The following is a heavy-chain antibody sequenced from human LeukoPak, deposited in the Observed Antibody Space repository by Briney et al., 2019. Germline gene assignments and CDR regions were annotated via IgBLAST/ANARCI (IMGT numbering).Heavy chain of an antibody. Sequence: GGSLRLSCAASGFTFRTYGMHWVRQAPGKGLDWVTFIRYDGSNKYYADSAKGRFTISRDNSKNTLYLQMTSLRAEDTAVYYCAKGQEVGATTIDYWGQGALVSVSS. J-gene: IGHJ4*02. CDR2: IRYDGSNK. V-gene: IGHV3-30*02. CDR1: GFTFRTYG. D-gene: IGHD1-26*01. CDR3: AKGQEVGATTIDY.